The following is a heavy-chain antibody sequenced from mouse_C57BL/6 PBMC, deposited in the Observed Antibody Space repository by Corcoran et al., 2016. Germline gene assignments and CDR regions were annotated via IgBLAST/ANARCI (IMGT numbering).Heavy chain of an antibody. J-gene: IGHJ2*01. V-gene: IGHV1-59*01. D-gene: IGHD1-1*01. CDR2: IDPSDSYT. Sequence: QVQLQQPGAELVRPGTSVKLSCKASGYTFTSYWMHWVKQRPGQGLEWIGVIDPSDSYTNYNQKFKGKATLTVDTSSSTAYMQLSSLTSEDSAVYYCARRCLITTVVEDYWGQGTTLTVSS. CDR3: ARRCLITTVVEDY. CDR1: GYTFTSYW.